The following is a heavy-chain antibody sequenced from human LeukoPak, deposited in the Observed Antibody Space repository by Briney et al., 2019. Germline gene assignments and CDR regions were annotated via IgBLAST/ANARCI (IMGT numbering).Heavy chain of an antibody. CDR2: IYYSGST. V-gene: IGHV4-59*01. D-gene: IGHD6-13*01. CDR3: ARDRSSSWFSWGFDP. J-gene: IGHJ5*02. Sequence: SETLSLTCTVSGGSISSYYWSWIRQPPGKGLEWIGYIYYSGSTNYNPSLKSRVTISVDTSKNQFSLKLSSVTAADTAVYYCARDRSSSWFSWGFDPWGQGTLVTVSS. CDR1: GGSISSYY.